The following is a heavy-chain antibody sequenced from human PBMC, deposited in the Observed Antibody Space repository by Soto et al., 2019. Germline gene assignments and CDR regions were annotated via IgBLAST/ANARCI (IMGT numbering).Heavy chain of an antibody. CDR1: GSPFTPSA. Sequence: EVQLLESGGGLVQPGGSLRLSCAASGSPFTPSAINWARQPPGKGLEWVSIISATSDAAYYAESVKGRFTSSRDNSKNTLYLQMNSLRPEDTAVYYCGKYSGSYPVYNGMNVWGQGTTVTVSS. CDR3: GKYSGSYPVYNGMNV. D-gene: IGHD1-26*01. J-gene: IGHJ6*02. V-gene: IGHV3-23*01. CDR2: ISATSDAA.